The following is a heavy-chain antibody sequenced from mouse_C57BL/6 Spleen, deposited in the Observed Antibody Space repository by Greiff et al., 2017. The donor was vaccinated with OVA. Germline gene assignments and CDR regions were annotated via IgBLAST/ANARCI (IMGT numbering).Heavy chain of an antibody. CDR2: IHPNSGST. J-gene: IGHJ2*01. V-gene: IGHV1-64*01. CDR3: ARSEGLGHFDY. D-gene: IGHD3-3*01. Sequence: QVQLQQPGAELVKPGASVKLSCKASGCTFTSYWMHWVKQRPGQGLEWIGMIHPNSGSTNYNEKFKSKATLTVDKSSSTAYMQLSSLTSEDSAVYYCARSEGLGHFDYWGQGTTLTVSS. CDR1: GCTFTSYW.